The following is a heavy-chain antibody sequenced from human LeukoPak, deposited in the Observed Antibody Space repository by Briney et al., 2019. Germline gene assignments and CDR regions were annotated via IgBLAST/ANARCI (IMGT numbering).Heavy chain of an antibody. D-gene: IGHD1-1*01. CDR3: AREWPYNGAFDI. CDR2: IDYSGST. J-gene: IGHJ3*02. V-gene: IGHV4-59*12. Sequence: SETLSLTCTVSGGSISSYYWSWIRQPPGKGLGWIGYIDYSGSTNYKPSLKSRVTISVDTSKNQFSLKLSSVTAADTAVYYCAREWPYNGAFDIWGQGTMVTVSS. CDR1: GGSISSYY.